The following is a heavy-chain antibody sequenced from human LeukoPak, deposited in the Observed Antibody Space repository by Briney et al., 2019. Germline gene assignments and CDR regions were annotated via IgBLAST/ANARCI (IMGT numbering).Heavy chain of an antibody. Sequence: GGSLRLSCAASGFTFSSYGMHWVRQAPGKGLEWVAFIRYDGSNKYYADSVKGRFTISRDNSKNTLYLQMNSLRAEDTAVYYCAKEGQYCSSTSCYNPTNAFDIWGQGTMVTVSS. CDR1: GFTFSSYG. J-gene: IGHJ3*02. CDR2: IRYDGSNK. D-gene: IGHD2-2*02. CDR3: AKEGQYCSSTSCYNPTNAFDI. V-gene: IGHV3-30*02.